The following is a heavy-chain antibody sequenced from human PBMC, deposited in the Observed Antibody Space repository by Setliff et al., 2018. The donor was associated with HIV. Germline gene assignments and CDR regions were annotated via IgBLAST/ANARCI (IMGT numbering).Heavy chain of an antibody. CDR1: GGSISSHY. CDR2: IYYSGST. V-gene: IGHV4-59*11. Sequence: PSETLSLTCTVSGGSISSHYWSWIRQPPGKGLEWIGYIYYSGSTNYNPSLKSRVTMSVETSKNQFSLKLSSVTAADTAVYYCARLRPLNWFDPWGQGTLVTVSS. CDR3: ARLRPLNWFDP. D-gene: IGHD6-6*01. J-gene: IGHJ5*02.